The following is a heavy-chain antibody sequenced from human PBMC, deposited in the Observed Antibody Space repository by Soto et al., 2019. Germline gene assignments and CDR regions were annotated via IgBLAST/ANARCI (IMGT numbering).Heavy chain of an antibody. CDR1: GGSVSNQF. CDR3: ARAPKSGSYYQS. Sequence: PSETLSLTCTVSGGSVSNQFWSWIRQPPGKGLEWIGYISYHGNTNYNPSLKSRLTISLDTSKSQFSLNLNSVTAADTAVYFCARAPKSGSYYQSWGQGTLVTVSS. D-gene: IGHD1-26*01. V-gene: IGHV4-59*02. CDR2: ISYHGNT. J-gene: IGHJ5*02.